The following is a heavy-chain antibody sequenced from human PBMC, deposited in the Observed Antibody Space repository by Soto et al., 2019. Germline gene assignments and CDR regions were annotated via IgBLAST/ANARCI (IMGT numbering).Heavy chain of an antibody. CDR2: ISTSGATR. J-gene: IGHJ4*02. Sequence: GGSLRLSCAASGFTFSSYAMSWVRQAPGKGLEWVSVISTSGATRYYADSVKGRFTISRDNAKNSLYLQMNSLRAEDTAVYYCASHPRDSSGYWYYFAYWGQGTLVTVS. V-gene: IGHV3-48*04. CDR1: GFTFSSYA. CDR3: ASHPRDSSGYWYYFAY. D-gene: IGHD3-22*01.